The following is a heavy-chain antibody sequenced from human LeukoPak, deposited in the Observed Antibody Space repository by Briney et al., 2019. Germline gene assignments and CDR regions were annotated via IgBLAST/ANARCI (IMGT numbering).Heavy chain of an antibody. CDR2: ICGSGGCT. V-gene: IGHV3-23*01. J-gene: IGHJ3*02. D-gene: IGHD3-10*01. Sequence: GGSLRLSCEASGFTFNTYAIYWVRQAPGKGLEWVSGICGSGGCTYYADSVKGRFTISRDNAKNTLYLEMNSLRVDDTALYHCARDSGIWFGTRDAFDIWGQGTMVTVS. CDR1: GFTFNTYA. CDR3: ARDSGIWFGTRDAFDI.